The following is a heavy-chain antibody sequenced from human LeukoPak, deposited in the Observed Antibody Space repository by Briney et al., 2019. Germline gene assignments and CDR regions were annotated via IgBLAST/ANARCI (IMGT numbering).Heavy chain of an antibody. J-gene: IGHJ4*02. CDR1: GGSISSYY. Sequence: PSETLPLTCTVSGGSISSYYWSWIRQPPGKGLEWIGYIYYSGSTNYNPSLKSRVTISVDTSKNQFSLKLSSVTAADTAVYYCATGFSMTQFDYWGQGTLVTVSS. V-gene: IGHV4-59*08. CDR3: ATGFSMTQFDY. D-gene: IGHD2-21*02. CDR2: IYYSGST.